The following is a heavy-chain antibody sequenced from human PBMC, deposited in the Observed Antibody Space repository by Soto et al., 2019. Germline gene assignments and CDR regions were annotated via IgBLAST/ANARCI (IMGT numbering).Heavy chain of an antibody. CDR1: GYTFTSYG. CDR2: ISAYNGNT. V-gene: IGHV1-18*01. D-gene: IGHD1-26*01. CDR3: ERDADLVGAISPPFY. Sequence: QVQLVQYGAEVKKPGASVKVSCKASGYTFTSYGISWVRQAPGQGVEGMGWISAYNGNTNYAQKRQGRVTMTTDTSTSTAYMELRSMRSDDPAVYYCERDADLVGAISPPFYWGQGTLVTVAS. J-gene: IGHJ4*02.